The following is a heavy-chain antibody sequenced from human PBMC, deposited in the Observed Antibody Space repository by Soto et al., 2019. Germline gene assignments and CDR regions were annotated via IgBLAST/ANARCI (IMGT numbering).Heavy chain of an antibody. Sequence: ASVKVSCKASGGTFSSYAISWVRLAPGQGLEWMGGIIPIFGTTNYAQKFQGRVTITADKSTSTAYMELSSLRSEDTAVYYCARDRGLRGSSTRPPHGLDVWGQGTTVTVSS. CDR1: GGTFSSYA. CDR3: ARDRGLRGSSTRPPHGLDV. J-gene: IGHJ6*02. D-gene: IGHD2-2*01. CDR2: IIPIFGTT. V-gene: IGHV1-69*06.